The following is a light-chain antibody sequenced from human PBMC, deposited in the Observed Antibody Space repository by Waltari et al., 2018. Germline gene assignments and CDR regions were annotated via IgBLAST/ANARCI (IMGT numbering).Light chain of an antibody. CDR3: ASYTSTRTVI. CDR1: SSDVGGYNY. CDR2: DVT. V-gene: IGLV2-14*01. Sequence: QSALTQPASVSGSPGQSITTSCSVTSSDVGGYNYVSWYQQLPGNAPKLMIYDVTRWPSGVSNRFSGSKSGNTASLTIFGLQAEDEADYYCASYTSTRTVIFGGGTRVTVL. J-gene: IGLJ2*01.